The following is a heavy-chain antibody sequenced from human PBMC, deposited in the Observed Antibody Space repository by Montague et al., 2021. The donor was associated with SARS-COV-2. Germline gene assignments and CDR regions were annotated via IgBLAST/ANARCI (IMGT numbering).Heavy chain of an antibody. V-gene: IGHV4-39*01. CDR3: ARQPVLRYFDGLPWFGGLDV. CDR2: IYYSGST. CDR1: GGSISSSSYY. Sequence: SETLSLTCTVSGGSISSSSYYWGWIRQPPGKGLEWIGSIYYSGSTYYNPSLKSRVTISVDTSKNQFSLKLSSVTAADTAVYYCARQPVLRYFDGLPWFGGLDVWGQGTTVTVSS. J-gene: IGHJ6*02. D-gene: IGHD3-9*01.